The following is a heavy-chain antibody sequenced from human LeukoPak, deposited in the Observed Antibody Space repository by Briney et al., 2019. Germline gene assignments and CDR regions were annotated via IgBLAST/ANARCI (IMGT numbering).Heavy chain of an antibody. CDR1: GYTFTSYA. D-gene: IGHD2-15*01. V-gene: IGHV1-69*06. CDR2: IIPIFGTA. J-gene: IGHJ5*02. CDR3: AREGIPGYCSGGSCSQYNWFDP. Sequence: SVKVSCKASGYTFTSYAMNWVRQAPGQGLEWMGGIIPIFGTANYAQKFQGRVTITADKSTSTAYMELSSLRSEDTAVYYCAREGIPGYCSGGSCSQYNWFDPWGQGTLVTVSS.